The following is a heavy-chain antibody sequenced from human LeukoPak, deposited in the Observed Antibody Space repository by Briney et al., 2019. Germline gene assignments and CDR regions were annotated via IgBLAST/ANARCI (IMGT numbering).Heavy chain of an antibody. CDR3: VRADRSGYFGNVVAFDI. CDR1: GGSINSGSYS. J-gene: IGHJ3*02. V-gene: IGHV4-61*02. CDR2: IHISGST. Sequence: SETLSLTCTVSGGSINSGSYSWTWIRQPAGKGLEWIGRIHISGSTDYTPSLKSRVTIPVDTSKNQFSLKLSSVTAADTAVYYCVRADRSGYFGNVVAFDIWGQGTMVTVSS. D-gene: IGHD3-22*01.